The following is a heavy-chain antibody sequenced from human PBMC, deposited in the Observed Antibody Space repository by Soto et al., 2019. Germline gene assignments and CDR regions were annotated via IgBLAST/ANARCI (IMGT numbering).Heavy chain of an antibody. J-gene: IGHJ6*02. CDR1: GYTFTSYA. CDR2: INAGNGNT. D-gene: IGHD3-3*01. Sequence: GASVKVSCKASGYTFTSYAMHWVRQAPGQRLEWMGWINAGNGNTKYSQKFQGRVTITRDTSASTAYMELSSLRSEDTAVYYCARDPRDFWSGYYGAGYYYGMDVWGQGTTVTVSS. CDR3: ARDPRDFWSGYYGAGYYYGMDV. V-gene: IGHV1-3*01.